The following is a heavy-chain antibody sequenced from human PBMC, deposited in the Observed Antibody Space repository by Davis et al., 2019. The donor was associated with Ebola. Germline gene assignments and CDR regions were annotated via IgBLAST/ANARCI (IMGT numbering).Heavy chain of an antibody. CDR3: AKHWDY. D-gene: IGHD1-1*01. CDR2: IDHDSSGT. CDR1: VITFSSYA. V-gene: IGHV3-23*01. J-gene: IGHJ4*02. Sequence: GGSLRLSCTDSVITFSSYAMSWVRQAPGKGLEWVSSIDHDSSGTYYAGSVKGRFTISRDNSKNTLYLQMNFLRGEDTAIYYCAKHWDYWGQGTLVTVSS.